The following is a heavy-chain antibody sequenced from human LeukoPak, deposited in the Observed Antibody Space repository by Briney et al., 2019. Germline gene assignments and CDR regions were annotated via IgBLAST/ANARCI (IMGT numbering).Heavy chain of an antibody. V-gene: IGHV3-48*01. CDR2: ISGHSSTI. D-gene: IGHD5-24*01. Sequence: GGSLRLSCAASGFTFSSYSMNWVRQAPGKGLEWVSYISGHSSTIYYADSVKGRFTISRDNSKNTQYLQMNSLRAEDTAVYYCAKDGGGWRQLSFDYWGQGTLVTVSS. CDR3: AKDGGGWRQLSFDY. CDR1: GFTFSSYS. J-gene: IGHJ4*02.